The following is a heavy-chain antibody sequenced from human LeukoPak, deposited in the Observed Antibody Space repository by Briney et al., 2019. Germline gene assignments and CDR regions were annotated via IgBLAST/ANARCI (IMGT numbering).Heavy chain of an antibody. D-gene: IGHD4-17*01. CDR2: INPNSGGT. V-gene: IGHV1-2*02. J-gene: IGHJ6*03. Sequence: ASVKVSCKASGYTFTDYYLHWVRQAPGQGLEWMGWINPNSGGTNYAQKFQGRVTMTRDTSVGTAYMELSRLRSDDTALYYCARGTTLTTLPYYYYYMDVWGEGTTVTVSS. CDR3: ARGTTLTTLPYYYYYMDV. CDR1: GYTFTDYY.